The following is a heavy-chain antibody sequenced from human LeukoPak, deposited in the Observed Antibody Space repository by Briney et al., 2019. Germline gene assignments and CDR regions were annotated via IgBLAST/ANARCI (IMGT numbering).Heavy chain of an antibody. D-gene: IGHD3-10*01. CDR3: ARAPHVYGSGSYYNNWFDP. CDR1: GGTLSSYA. J-gene: IGHJ5*02. Sequence: SVKVSCKASGGTLSSYAISWVRQAPGQGLEWMGRIIPILGIANYAQKFQGRVTITADKSTSTAYMELSSLRSEDTAVYYCARAPHVYGSGSYYNNWFDPWGQGTLVTVSS. V-gene: IGHV1-69*04. CDR2: IIPILGIA.